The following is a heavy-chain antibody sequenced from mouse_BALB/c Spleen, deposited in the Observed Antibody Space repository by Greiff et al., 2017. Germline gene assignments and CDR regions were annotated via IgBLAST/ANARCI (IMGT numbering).Heavy chain of an antibody. D-gene: IGHD2-1*01. CDR3: ARSGGNYDYLDY. Sequence: QVQLQQSGAELAKPGASVKMSCKASGYTFTSYWMHWVKQRPGQGLEWIGYINPSTGYTEYNQKFKDKATLTADKSSSTAYMQLSSLTSEDSAVYYCARSGGNYDYLDYWGQGTSVTVSS. J-gene: IGHJ4*01. CDR2: INPSTGYT. V-gene: IGHV1-7*01. CDR1: GYTFTSYW.